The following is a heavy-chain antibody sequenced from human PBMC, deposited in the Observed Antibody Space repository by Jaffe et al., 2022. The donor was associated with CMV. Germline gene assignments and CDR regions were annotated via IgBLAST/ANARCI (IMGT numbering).Heavy chain of an antibody. CDR1: GGSISSSSYY. J-gene: IGHJ3*02. Sequence: QLQLQESGPGLVKPSETLSLTCTVSGGSISSSSYYWGWIRQPPGKGLEWIGSIYYSGSTYYNPSLKSRVTISVDTSKNQFSLKLSSVTAADTAVYYCARAIVGATEGPWAFDIWGQGTMVTVSS. D-gene: IGHD1-26*01. V-gene: IGHV4-39*01. CDR2: IYYSGST. CDR3: ARAIVGATEGPWAFDI.